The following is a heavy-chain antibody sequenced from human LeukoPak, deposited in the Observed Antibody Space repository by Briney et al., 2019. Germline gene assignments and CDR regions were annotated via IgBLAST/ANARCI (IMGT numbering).Heavy chain of an antibody. D-gene: IGHD2-2*02. CDR1: GFTFSSYG. CDR2: IRYDGSNK. V-gene: IGHV3-30*02. J-gene: IGHJ4*02. CDR3: AKDRGVSDIVVVPAAIALDY. Sequence: GGSLRLSCAASGFTFSSYGMHWVRQAPGKGLEWVAFIRYDGSNKYYADSVKGRFTISRDNSKNTLYLQMNSLRAEDTAVYYCAKDRGVSDIVVVPAAIALDYWGQGTLVTVSS.